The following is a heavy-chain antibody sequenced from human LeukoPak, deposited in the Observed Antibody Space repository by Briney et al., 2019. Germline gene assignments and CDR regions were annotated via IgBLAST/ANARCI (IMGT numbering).Heavy chain of an antibody. CDR3: AKPMGGFSHGNFDY. Sequence: GESLKISCKGSGYSFSNYWIGWVRQMPGKGLEWMGNIYPGDSDTRYSPSFQGQVTISANKSINTAYLQWSSLEASDTAMYYCAKPMGGFSHGNFDYWGQGVLVTVPS. D-gene: IGHD3-16*01. CDR1: GYSFSNYW. CDR2: IYPGDSDT. J-gene: IGHJ4*02. V-gene: IGHV5-51*01.